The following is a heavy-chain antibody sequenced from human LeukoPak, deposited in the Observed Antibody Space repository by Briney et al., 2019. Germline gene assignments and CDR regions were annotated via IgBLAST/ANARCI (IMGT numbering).Heavy chain of an antibody. D-gene: IGHD3-10*01. CDR3: ARVVFRYGSGSYRDY. CDR1: GFTVSSNY. J-gene: IGHJ4*02. Sequence: GGSLRLSCAASGFTVSSNYMSWVRQAPGKGLEWVSVIYSGGSTYYADSVKGRFTISRDNSKNTLYLQMNSLRAEDTAVYYCARVVFRYGSGSYRDYWGQGTLVNVSS. CDR2: IYSGGST. V-gene: IGHV3-66*01.